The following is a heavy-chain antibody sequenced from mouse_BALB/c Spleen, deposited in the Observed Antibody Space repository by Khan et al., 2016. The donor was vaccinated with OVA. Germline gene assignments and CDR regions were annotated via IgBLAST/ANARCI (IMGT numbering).Heavy chain of an antibody. Sequence: QVQLQQSGPELKKPGETVKISCKASGYTFTNYAMNWVKQAPGKGLKWMGWINTYTGESTYADDFRGRFAFSLETSASTAYLQINNLKNEDTATYFCARGYWYFDVWGAGTTVTVSS. J-gene: IGHJ1*01. CDR3: ARGYWYFDV. CDR1: GYTFTNYA. V-gene: IGHV9-3-1*01. CDR2: INTYTGES.